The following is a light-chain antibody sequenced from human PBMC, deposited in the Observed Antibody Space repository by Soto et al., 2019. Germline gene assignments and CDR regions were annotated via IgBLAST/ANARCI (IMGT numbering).Light chain of an antibody. CDR3: QVWDSSSDHDVV. J-gene: IGLJ2*01. CDR2: YDS. V-gene: IGLV3-21*04. Sequence: SYELTQPPSVSVAPGKTARITCGGNNIGSKSVHWYQQKPGQAPVLVIYYDSDRPSGIPERFSGSNSGNTATLTISRVEAGDEADYYCQVWDSSSDHDVVFGAGTTLTVL. CDR1: NIGSKS.